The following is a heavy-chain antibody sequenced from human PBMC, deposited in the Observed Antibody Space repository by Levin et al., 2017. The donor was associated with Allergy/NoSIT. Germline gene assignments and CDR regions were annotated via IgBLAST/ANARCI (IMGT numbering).Heavy chain of an antibody. Sequence: GGSLRLSCAASGFTFSLYSMNWVRQAPGTGLEWVSYISTSSSTIYYADSVKGRFTISRDNAKNSLYLQMNSLRAEDTAVYYCARDFGDRAGGAYWGQGTLVTVSS. J-gene: IGHJ4*02. CDR2: ISTSSSTI. V-gene: IGHV3-48*01. D-gene: IGHD4-17*01. CDR1: GFTFSLYS. CDR3: ARDFGDRAGGAY.